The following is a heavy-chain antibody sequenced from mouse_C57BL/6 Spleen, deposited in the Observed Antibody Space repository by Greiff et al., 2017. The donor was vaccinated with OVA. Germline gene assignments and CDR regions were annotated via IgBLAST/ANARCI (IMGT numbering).Heavy chain of an antibody. CDR2: INPNNGGT. J-gene: IGHJ1*03. Sequence: VQLKQSGPELVKPGASVTMSCKASGYTFTDYNMHWVKQSHGKSLEWIGYINPNNGGTSYNQKFKGKATLTVNKSSSTAYMELRSRTSEDSAVYDCSRYYDYDWYFDVWGTGTTVTVSS. D-gene: IGHD2-4*01. CDR1: GYTFTDYN. V-gene: IGHV1-22*01. CDR3: SRYYDYDWYFDV.